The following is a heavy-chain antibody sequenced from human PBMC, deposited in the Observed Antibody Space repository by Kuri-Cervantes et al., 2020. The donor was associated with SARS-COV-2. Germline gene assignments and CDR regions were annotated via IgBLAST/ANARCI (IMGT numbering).Heavy chain of an antibody. Sequence: SETLSLTCAVYGGSFSGYYWGWIRQPPGKGLEWIGSIYYSGSTYYNPSLKSRVTISVDTSKNQFSLKLSSVTAADTAVYYCARVEGSSWNNYYYGMDVWGQGTTVTVSS. CDR1: GGSFSGYY. CDR3: ARVEGSSWNNYYYGMDV. J-gene: IGHJ6*02. CDR2: IYYSGST. V-gene: IGHV4-34*01. D-gene: IGHD6-13*01.